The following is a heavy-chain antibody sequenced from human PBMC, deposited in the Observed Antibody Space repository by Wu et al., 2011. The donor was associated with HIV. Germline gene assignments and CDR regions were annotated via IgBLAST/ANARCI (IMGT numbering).Heavy chain of an antibody. V-gene: IGHV1-18*01. CDR3: ARTYCSSPRNCPYVGMDV. CDR1: SYTFGSYA. D-gene: IGHD2-2*01. Sequence: QVQLVQSGPEVKKPGASVKVSCTASSYTFGSYAMGWVRQAPGQGLEWMGWISAYTGSIKYAQKFQDRVTMTTDTSASIAYMELRSLRFDDTAVYYCARTYCSSPRNCPYVGMDVWAKDHGHRLL. J-gene: IGHJ6*04. CDR2: ISAYTGSI.